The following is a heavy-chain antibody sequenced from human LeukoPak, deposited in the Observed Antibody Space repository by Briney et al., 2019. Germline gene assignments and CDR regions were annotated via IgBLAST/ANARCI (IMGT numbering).Heavy chain of an antibody. V-gene: IGHV3-30*18. J-gene: IGHJ4*02. D-gene: IGHD1-1*01. Sequence: GGSLRLSCAASGFSFSSYGMHWVRQAPGRGLEWVAVISYDGTNKDYADSVKGRFTISRDNSKNTLFLQMNSLRTEDTAVYYCAKDRGWNGAFDHWGQGTLVTVSS. CDR1: GFSFSSYG. CDR2: ISYDGTNK. CDR3: AKDRGWNGAFDH.